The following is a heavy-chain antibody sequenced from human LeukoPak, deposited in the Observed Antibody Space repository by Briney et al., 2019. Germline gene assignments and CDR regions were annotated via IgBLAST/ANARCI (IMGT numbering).Heavy chain of an antibody. J-gene: IGHJ4*02. V-gene: IGHV4-30-2*01. Sequence: SETLSLTCAVSGGSISSGDYSWSWIRQPPGKGLEWIGYISHSGSPSYNPSLKSRVTLSVDRSKSQFSLKLSSVTAADTAVYYCAREGDFWSGSFDYWGQGTLVTVSS. D-gene: IGHD3-3*01. CDR3: AREGDFWSGSFDY. CDR2: ISHSGSP. CDR1: GGSISSGDYS.